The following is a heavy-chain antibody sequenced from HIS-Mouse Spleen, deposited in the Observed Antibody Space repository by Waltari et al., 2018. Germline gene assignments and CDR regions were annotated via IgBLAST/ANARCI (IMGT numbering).Heavy chain of an antibody. Sequence: QLQLQESGPGLVKPSETLSLTCTVSGGSISSSSYYWGWIRQPPGKGLEWIGSIYYSGSTYYNRALKRRVTISVDTSKNQFSLKLSCVTAADTAVYYCAREIPYSSSWYDWYFDLWGRGTLVTVSS. V-gene: IGHV4-39*07. CDR2: IYYSGST. D-gene: IGHD6-13*01. CDR3: AREIPYSSSWYDWYFDL. J-gene: IGHJ2*01. CDR1: GGSISSSSYY.